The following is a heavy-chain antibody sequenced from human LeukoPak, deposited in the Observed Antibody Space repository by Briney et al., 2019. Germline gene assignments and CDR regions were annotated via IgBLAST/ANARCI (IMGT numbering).Heavy chain of an antibody. CDR2: FDPEDGET. D-gene: IGHD3-3*01. V-gene: IGHV1-24*01. J-gene: IGHJ6*03. Sequence: GASVKVSCRVSGYTLTELSMHWVRQAPGKGLEWMGGFDPEDGETIYAQKFQGRVTMTEDTSTDTAYMELSSLRSEDTAVYYCATVAPRTWSGYQDYYYYMDVWGKGTTVTVSS. CDR1: GYTLTELS. CDR3: ATVAPRTWSGYQDYYYYMDV.